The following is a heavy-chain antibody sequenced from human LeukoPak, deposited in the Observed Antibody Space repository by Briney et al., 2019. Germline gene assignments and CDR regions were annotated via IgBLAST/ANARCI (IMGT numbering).Heavy chain of an antibody. V-gene: IGHV1-18*01. J-gene: IGHJ4*02. CDR1: GYTFTSYG. CDR3: ARLPDPYSSSWYSGDY. CDR2: ISAYNGNT. D-gene: IGHD6-13*01. Sequence: ASVKVSCKASGYTFTSYGISWVRQAPGQGLEWMGWISAYNGNTNYAQKLQGRVTMTTDTSTSTAYMELRSLRSDDTAVYYCARLPDPYSSSWYSGDYWGQGTLVTVSS.